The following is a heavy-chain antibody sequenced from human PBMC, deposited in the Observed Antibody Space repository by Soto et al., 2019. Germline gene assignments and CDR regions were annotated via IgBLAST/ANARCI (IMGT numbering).Heavy chain of an antibody. CDR1: NGSIINYY. CDR3: ASRVTQATTTCDAFDL. J-gene: IGHJ3*01. Sequence: QVQLQESGPGLVKPSGTLSLTCTVSNGSIINYYWSWIRQPPGKGLEWIGFIYYSGSTNYNPYLKGRVTMSVDMSRNQLLLKQNSVTSPDTAVYYCASRVTQATTTCDAFDLWGQGTMVTVSS. D-gene: IGHD4-17*01. CDR2: IYYSGST. V-gene: IGHV4-59*01.